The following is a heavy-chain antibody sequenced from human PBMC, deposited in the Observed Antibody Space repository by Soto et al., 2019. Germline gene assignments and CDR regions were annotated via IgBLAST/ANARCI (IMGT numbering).Heavy chain of an antibody. CDR1: GYTFTNYW. Sequence: PGESLKISCNCSGYTFTNYWIGWVRQMPGKGLEWMRIIYPGDSDTKYNPSFQGQVTISADKSITTTYLRWTSLKASDTAIYYCAASILYSGMDVWGQGTTVTVYS. V-gene: IGHV5-51*01. CDR2: IYPGDSDT. CDR3: AASILYSGMDV. J-gene: IGHJ6*02.